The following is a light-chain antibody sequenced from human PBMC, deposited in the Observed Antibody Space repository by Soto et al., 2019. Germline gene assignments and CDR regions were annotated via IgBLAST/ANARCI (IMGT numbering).Light chain of an antibody. CDR3: CSFAGSNTLL. V-gene: IGLV2-23*01. J-gene: IGLJ3*02. CDR2: EGS. Sequence: QSALTQPASVSGSPGQSITVSCTGTSNDVGGYNLVSWYQQHPGKAPKLMIYEGSKRPSGVSFRFSGFKSGNTASLTISGLQTEDEADYYCCSFAGSNTLLFGGGTKLTVL. CDR1: SNDVGGYNL.